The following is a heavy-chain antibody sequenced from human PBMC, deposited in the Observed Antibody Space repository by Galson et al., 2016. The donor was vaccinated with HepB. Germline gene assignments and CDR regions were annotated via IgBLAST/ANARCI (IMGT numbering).Heavy chain of an antibody. Sequence: SLRLSCAASGFTFSTYAMTWVRQAPCTGLEWVSGISGGPHITYHAASVKGRFPISRDNSKNMVYLQMNSLRAEDTAIYYCAKAPLRSCSGVRCYSFHIWGQGTMVIVSS. CDR3: AKAPLRSCSGVRCYSFHI. D-gene: IGHD2-15*01. CDR2: ISGGPHIT. J-gene: IGHJ3*02. V-gene: IGHV3-23*01. CDR1: GFTFSTYA.